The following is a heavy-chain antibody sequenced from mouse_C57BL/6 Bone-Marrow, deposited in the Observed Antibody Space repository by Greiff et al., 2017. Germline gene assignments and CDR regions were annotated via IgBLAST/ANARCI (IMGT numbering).Heavy chain of an antibody. Sequence: EVQLVESGGGLVKPGGSLKLSCAASGFTFSSYTMSWVRQTPEKGLEWVATISGGGGNTYYPDSVKGRFTISRDNAKNTLYLQMSSLRSEDTALYYCARQGQLPFAYWGQGTLVTVSA. V-gene: IGHV5-9*01. CDR2: ISGGGGNT. CDR1: GFTFSSYT. D-gene: IGHD6-1*01. J-gene: IGHJ3*01. CDR3: ARQGQLPFAY.